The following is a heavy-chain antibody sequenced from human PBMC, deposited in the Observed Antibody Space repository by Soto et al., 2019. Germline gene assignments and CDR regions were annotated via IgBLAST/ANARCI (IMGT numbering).Heavy chain of an antibody. CDR1: GYSFTSYW. V-gene: IGHV5-10-1*01. Sequence: GESLKISCKGSGYSFTSYWISWVRQMPGKGLEWMGRIDPSDSYTNYSPSFQGHVTISADKSISTAYLQWSSLKASDTAMYYCASASIEVDAHSFGMEVWGQGTTVTVS. CDR2: IDPSDSYT. CDR3: ASASIEVDAHSFGMEV. D-gene: IGHD6-19*01. J-gene: IGHJ6*02.